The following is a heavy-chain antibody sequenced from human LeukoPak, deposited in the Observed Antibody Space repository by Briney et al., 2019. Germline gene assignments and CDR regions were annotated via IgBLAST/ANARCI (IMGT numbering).Heavy chain of an antibody. CDR2: VHQTGSP. CDR1: GYSVNRGQY. Sequence: SETLSLTCDVSGYSVNRGQYWGWMRHYPGGGREWIGSVHQTGSPYYNPSLGSRVSLSIDSTKNSFSLRLSSVMTADQAVDYCAMLRLGELSLLANAYDIWGQGTMVIVSS. D-gene: IGHD3-16*02. J-gene: IGHJ3*02. CDR3: AMLRLGELSLLANAYDI. V-gene: IGHV4-38-2*01.